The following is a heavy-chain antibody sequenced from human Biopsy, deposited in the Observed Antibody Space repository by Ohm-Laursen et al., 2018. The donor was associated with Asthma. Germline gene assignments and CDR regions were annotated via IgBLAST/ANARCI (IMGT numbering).Heavy chain of an antibody. CDR2: HDHEEGGT. Sequence: GASVKVSCKISGYSLTDLSMHWVRQAPGQGLEWMGGHDHEEGGTVNARRFQGRVTMTEDTSTDTAYMELSSLSSDDTAVYYSASDFPKDYVRYNFQFWGQGTLATVSS. D-gene: IGHD4-17*01. V-gene: IGHV1-24*01. CDR1: GYSLTDLS. J-gene: IGHJ4*02. CDR3: ASDFPKDYVRYNFQF.